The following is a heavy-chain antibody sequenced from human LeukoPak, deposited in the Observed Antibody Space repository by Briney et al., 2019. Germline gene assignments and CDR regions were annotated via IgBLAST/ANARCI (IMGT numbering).Heavy chain of an antibody. CDR2: ISYDGSNK. CDR3: ARDVEMATILYYFDY. J-gene: IGHJ4*02. D-gene: IGHD5-24*01. Sequence: GRSLRLSCAASGFTFSSYAMHWVRQAPGKGLEWVAVISYDGSNKYYADSVKGRFTISRDNSKNTLYLQMNSLRAEDTAVYYCARDVEMATILYYFDYWGLGTLVTVSS. V-gene: IGHV3-30-3*01. CDR1: GFTFSSYA.